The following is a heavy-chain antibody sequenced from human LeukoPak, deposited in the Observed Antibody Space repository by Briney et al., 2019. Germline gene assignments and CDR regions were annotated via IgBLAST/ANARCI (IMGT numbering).Heavy chain of an antibody. D-gene: IGHD3-3*01. V-gene: IGHV3-23*01. CDR2: ISGRGDLE. Sequence: GGSLRLSCSASGFTFSSYAMTWVRQAPGKGLEWVSTISGRGDLEFYTESVKGRFTISRDHSKNTVHLQMDSLRAEDTAIYYCAREGDFWSGYPIDHYYYMDVWGRGTTVTVTS. CDR1: GFTFSSYA. J-gene: IGHJ6*03. CDR3: AREGDFWSGYPIDHYYYMDV.